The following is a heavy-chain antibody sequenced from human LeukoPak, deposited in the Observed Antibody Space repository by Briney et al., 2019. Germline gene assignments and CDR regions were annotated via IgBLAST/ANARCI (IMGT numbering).Heavy chain of an antibody. D-gene: IGHD6-13*01. J-gene: IGHJ2*01. Sequence: PSETLSLTCNVSGGSIRSHYWSWIRQPPGKGLEWIGYIYYSGSTNYNPSLKSRVTISVDTSKNQFSLNLSSVTAADTAVYYCAREGTYSSSWYIHYWYFDLWGRGTLVTVSS. CDR3: AREGTYSSSWYIHYWYFDL. V-gene: IGHV4-59*11. CDR1: GGSIRSHY. CDR2: IYYSGST.